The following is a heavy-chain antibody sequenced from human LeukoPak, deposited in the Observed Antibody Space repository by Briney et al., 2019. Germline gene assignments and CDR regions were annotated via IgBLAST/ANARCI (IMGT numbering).Heavy chain of an antibody. CDR2: ISGGGGTT. D-gene: IGHD4-11*01. CDR3: SIRPSMTTVTTALDY. J-gene: IGHJ4*02. CDR1: GFTFSSYA. Sequence: GGSLRLSCAASGFTFSSYAMSWVRQAPGKGLEWVSCISGGGGTTYYADSVKGPFNISRNNSKNTLYLQMNTLRAEDTAAYYCSIRPSMTTVTTALDYWGQGTLVTVSS. V-gene: IGHV3-23*01.